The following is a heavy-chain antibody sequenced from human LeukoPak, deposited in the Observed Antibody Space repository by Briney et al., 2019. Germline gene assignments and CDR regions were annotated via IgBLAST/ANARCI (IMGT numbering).Heavy chain of an antibody. CDR1: GYTFTSYD. CDR3: ARGASLRAVVVGATTSPPMPYDF. J-gene: IGHJ4*02. Sequence: ASVKVSCKASGYTFTSYDINWVRQATGQGLEWMGWMNPNSGNTGYAQKFQGRVTMTRDTSISTAYMELSGLGSEDTAVYYCARGASLRAVVVGATTSPPMPYDFWGQGTLVTVSS. CDR2: MNPNSGNT. V-gene: IGHV1-8*01. D-gene: IGHD2-15*01.